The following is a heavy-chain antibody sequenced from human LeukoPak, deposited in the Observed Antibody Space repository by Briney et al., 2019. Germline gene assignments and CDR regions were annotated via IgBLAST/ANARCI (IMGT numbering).Heavy chain of an antibody. V-gene: IGHV1-18*01. D-gene: IGHD2-2*02. J-gene: IGHJ4*02. CDR3: ARDGEDIVVVPAAIQFDY. CDR2: ISAYNGNI. Sequence: ASVKVSCKASGYTFTSYGISWVRQAPGQGLEWMGWISAYNGNINYAQKLQGRVTMTTDTSTSTAYMELRSLRSDDTAVYYCARDGEDIVVVPAAIQFDYWGQGTLVTVSS. CDR1: GYTFTSYG.